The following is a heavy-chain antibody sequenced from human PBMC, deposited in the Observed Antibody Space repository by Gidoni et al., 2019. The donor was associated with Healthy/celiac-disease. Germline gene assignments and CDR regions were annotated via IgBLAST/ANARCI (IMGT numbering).Heavy chain of an antibody. J-gene: IGHJ6*02. D-gene: IGHD6-6*01. V-gene: IGHV4-31*03. CDR1: GGSIRSGGYS. Sequence: HVQLQESGPGLLKPSQTLSLTRTFPGGSIRSGGYSWSWIRQHPGKGLEWIGYIYYSGSTYYNPSLKSRVTISVDTSKNQFSLKLSSVTAADTAVYYCARDASSSSVGYYYYGMDVWGQGTTVTVSS. CDR2: IYYSGST. CDR3: ARDASSSSVGYYYYGMDV.